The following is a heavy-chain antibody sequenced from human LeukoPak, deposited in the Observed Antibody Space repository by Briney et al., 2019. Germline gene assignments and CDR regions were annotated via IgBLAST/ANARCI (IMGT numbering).Heavy chain of an antibody. CDR3: ARGGARGYSGYDLDY. CDR2: IYYSGST. D-gene: IGHD5-12*01. V-gene: IGHV4-59*01. J-gene: IGHJ4*02. Sequence: PSETLSLTCTVSGGSISSYYWSRIRQPPGKGLEWIGYIYYSGSTNYNPSLKSRVTISVDTSKNQFSLKLSSVTAADTAVYYCARGGARGYSGYDLDYWGQGTLVTVSS. CDR1: GGSISSYY.